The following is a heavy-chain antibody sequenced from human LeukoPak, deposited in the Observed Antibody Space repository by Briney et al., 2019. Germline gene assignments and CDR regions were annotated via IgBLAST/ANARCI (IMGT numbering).Heavy chain of an antibody. Sequence: ASVKVSCKASGYTFTGYYMHWVRQAPGQGLEWMGRINPNSGGTNYAQKFQGRVTMTRDTSISTAYMELSRLRSDDTAVYHCARGGYCSGGSCYAAYYFDYWGQGTLVTVSS. J-gene: IGHJ4*02. CDR2: INPNSGGT. CDR1: GYTFTGYY. V-gene: IGHV1-2*06. CDR3: ARGGYCSGGSCYAAYYFDY. D-gene: IGHD2-15*01.